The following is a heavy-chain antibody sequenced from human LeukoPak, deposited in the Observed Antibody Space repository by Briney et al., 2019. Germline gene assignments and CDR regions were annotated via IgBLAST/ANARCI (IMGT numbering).Heavy chain of an antibody. CDR2: ISGSGGST. CDR1: GFTFSSYA. V-gene: IGHV3-23*01. J-gene: IGHJ4*02. CDR3: AKASDSSGSHLFAY. Sequence: GGSQRLSCAASGFTFSSYAMSWVRQAPGKGLEWVSAISGSGGSTYYADSVKGRFTISRDNSKNTLYLQMNSLRAEDTAVYYGAKASDSSGSHLFAYWGQGPLAPVSP. D-gene: IGHD3-22*01.